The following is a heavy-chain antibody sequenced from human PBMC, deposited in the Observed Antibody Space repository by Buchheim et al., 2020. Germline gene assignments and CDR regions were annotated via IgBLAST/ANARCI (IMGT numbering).Heavy chain of an antibody. CDR2: ISRGGGDKT. CDR3: AKAIVRSTFYFDY. D-gene: IGHD1-26*01. V-gene: IGHV3-23*01. Sequence: EVQLLESGGGLVQPGGSLRLSCTVSGFTFSDFAMNWVRQAPGKGLEWISAISRGGGDKTYYADSVKGGFAISRDNSRTTLYLQMNSLRPEDTAVYYCAKAIVRSTFYFDYWGPGSL. J-gene: IGHJ4*02. CDR1: GFTFSDFA.